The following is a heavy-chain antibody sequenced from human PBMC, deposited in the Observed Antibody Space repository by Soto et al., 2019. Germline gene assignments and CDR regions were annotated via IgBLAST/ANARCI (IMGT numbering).Heavy chain of an antibody. CDR3: ASQQLVHYYYGMDV. CDR2: IYYSGST. D-gene: IGHD6-13*01. J-gene: IGHJ6*02. V-gene: IGHV4-39*01. CDR1: GGSISSSSYY. Sequence: PSETLSLTCTVSGGSISSSSYYWGWIRQPPGKGLEWIGSIYYSGSTYYNPSPKSRVTISVDTSKNQFSLKLSSVTAADTAVYYCASQQLVHYYYGMDVWGQGTTVTVSS.